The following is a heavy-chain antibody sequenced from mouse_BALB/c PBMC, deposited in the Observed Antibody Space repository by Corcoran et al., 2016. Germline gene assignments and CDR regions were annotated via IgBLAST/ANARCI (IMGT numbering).Heavy chain of an antibody. Sequence: EVQLQQSGAELVKPGASVKLSCTASGFNIKDTYMHWVKQRPEQGLEWIGRIDPANGNTKYDPKFQGKATITADTSSNTAYLQLSSLTSEDTAVYCCARGILRLRYFDVWGAGTTVTVSS. CDR2: IDPANGNT. V-gene: IGHV14-3*02. J-gene: IGHJ1*01. CDR1: GFNIKDTY. D-gene: IGHD1-2*01. CDR3: ARGILRLRYFDV.